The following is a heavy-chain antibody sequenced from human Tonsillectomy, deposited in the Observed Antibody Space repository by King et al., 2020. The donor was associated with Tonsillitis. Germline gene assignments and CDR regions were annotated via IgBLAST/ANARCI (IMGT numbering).Heavy chain of an antibody. D-gene: IGHD6-19*01. V-gene: IGHV5-51*01. CDR3: ARRDGAGTVDY. Sequence: VQLVQSGAEVKKAGASLKISCKGSGYTFTSFWIGWVRQMPGKGLEWMGIIYSGDSDTRYSPSFQGQVTISADKSISTAYLQWSRLKASDTAMYYCARRDGAGTVDYGGQGTLVTVPS. CDR1: GYTFTSFW. CDR2: IYSGDSDT. J-gene: IGHJ4*02.